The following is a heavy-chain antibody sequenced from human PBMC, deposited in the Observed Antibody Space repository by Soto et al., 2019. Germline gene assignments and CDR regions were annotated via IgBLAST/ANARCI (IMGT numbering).Heavy chain of an antibody. CDR2: IYYGGST. CDR1: GGSISSGDYS. Sequence: TSETLSLTCAVSGGSISSGDYSWNWIRQPPGKGLEWIGYIYYGGSTYYNPSLQSRVTMSVDRSRNQFSLKLNSVTAADTAVYYCARVRREYDNSGPVDYWSQGTLVTVSS. D-gene: IGHD3-22*01. V-gene: IGHV4-30-2*01. J-gene: IGHJ4*02. CDR3: ARVRREYDNSGPVDY.